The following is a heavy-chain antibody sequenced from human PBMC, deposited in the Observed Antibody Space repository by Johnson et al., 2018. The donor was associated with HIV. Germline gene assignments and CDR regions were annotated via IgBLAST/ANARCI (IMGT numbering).Heavy chain of an antibody. D-gene: IGHD3-3*01. CDR3: ARVGISWSWRDAFDI. Sequence: QVQLVESGGGVVQPGRSLRLSCAASGFTFRSYGMHWVRQAPGKGLEWVAVISDDGSNKYYADSVKGRFTISRDNAKNSLYLQMDSLSAEDAAVYFCARVGISWSWRDAFDIWGQGTMVTVSS. CDR1: GFTFRSYG. J-gene: IGHJ3*02. V-gene: IGHV3-30*03. CDR2: ISDDGSNK.